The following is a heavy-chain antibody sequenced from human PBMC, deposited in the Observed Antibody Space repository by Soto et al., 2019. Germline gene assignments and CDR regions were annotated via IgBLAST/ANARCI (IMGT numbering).Heavy chain of an antibody. V-gene: IGHV1-3*01. CDR1: GYTFTRYT. CDR3: ATPQAYDACLDS. CDR2: INVGNGNT. Sequence: QVQFVQSGAEVKKPGASVKVSCKTPGYTFTRYTIHWVRQAPGQRLEWMGWINVGNGNTRYSQKFQGRLTLTRDTPGNTAYLELNSLISEDTAVYYCATPQAYDACLDSWGQGTLVTVSS. D-gene: IGHD3-22*01. J-gene: IGHJ4*02.